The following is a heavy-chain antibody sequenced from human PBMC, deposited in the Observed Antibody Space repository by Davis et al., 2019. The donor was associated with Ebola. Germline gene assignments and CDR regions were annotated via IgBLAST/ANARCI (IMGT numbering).Heavy chain of an antibody. J-gene: IGHJ3*02. CDR3: ARDLYTSSWYPDAFDI. CDR1: LYTVTSYG. Sequence: ASVKVSCKASLYTVTSYGISWVRQAPGQGFEWIGWISAHSDSTNYAQRVQGRVFMTKDTCTSTAYMELRSLRSDDTAVYYCARDLYTSSWYPDAFDIWGQGTMVTVSS. CDR2: ISAHSDST. D-gene: IGHD6-13*01. V-gene: IGHV1-18*01.